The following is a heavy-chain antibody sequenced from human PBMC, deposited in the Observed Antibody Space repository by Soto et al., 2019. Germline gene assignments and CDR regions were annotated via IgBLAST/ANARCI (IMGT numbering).Heavy chain of an antibody. J-gene: IGHJ4*02. CDR3: ATSYGSGSTHFDS. Sequence: QVQLVQSGPEVKKPGSSVKVSCTASGGTFNSYTLNWVRQAPGQRPEGVGRVNPIVGMSTSASKFQGRVTLTADKSTNSAYMDLTGLKSEDTAVYYSATSYGSGSTHFDSWGQGTLVTVSS. CDR1: GGTFNSYT. CDR2: VNPIVGMS. D-gene: IGHD3-10*01. V-gene: IGHV1-69*02.